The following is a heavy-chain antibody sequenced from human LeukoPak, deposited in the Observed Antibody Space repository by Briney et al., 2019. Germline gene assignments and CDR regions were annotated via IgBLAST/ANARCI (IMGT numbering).Heavy chain of an antibody. J-gene: IGHJ4*02. CDR1: GFSFSRYG. CDR3: ARMSRGYFDY. V-gene: IGHV3-21*04. CDR2: IGYSGSDT. Sequence: GGSLRLSCAASGFSFSRYGMKWVRQAPGKGLEWVSSIGYSGSDTYYADSVKGRFTVSRDNSKNTLYLQMNSPRAEDTAVYYCARMSRGYFDYWGQGTLVTVSS.